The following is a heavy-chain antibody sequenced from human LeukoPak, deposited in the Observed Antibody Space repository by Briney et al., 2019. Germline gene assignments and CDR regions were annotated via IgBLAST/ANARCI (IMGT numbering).Heavy chain of an antibody. CDR1: GFSFSSYA. D-gene: IGHD6-19*01. CDR3: AQWLVNNY. V-gene: IGHV3-23*01. J-gene: IGHJ4*02. CDR2: ISGSGDST. Sequence: GGSLRLSCAASGFSFSSYAMSWVRQAPGKGLEWVSGISGSGDSTSYAFSMKGRFTISRDNSKNTLYLQMNSLRAEDTAVYYCAQWLVNNYWGQGTLVTVSS.